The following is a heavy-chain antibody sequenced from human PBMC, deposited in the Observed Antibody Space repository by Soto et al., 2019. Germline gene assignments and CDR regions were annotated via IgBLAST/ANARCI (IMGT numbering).Heavy chain of an antibody. CDR1: GFTFSSYA. V-gene: IGHV3-30-3*01. CDR2: ISYDGSNK. Sequence: GGSLRLSCAASGFTFSSYAMHWVRQAPGKGLEWVAVISYDGSNKYYADSVKGRFTISRDNSKNTLYLQMNSLRAEDTAVYYCATSQWLAFDYWGQGTLVTVSS. CDR3: ATSQWLAFDY. D-gene: IGHD6-19*01. J-gene: IGHJ4*02.